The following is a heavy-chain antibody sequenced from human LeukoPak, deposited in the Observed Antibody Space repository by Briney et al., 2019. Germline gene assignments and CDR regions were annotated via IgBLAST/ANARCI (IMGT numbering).Heavy chain of an antibody. V-gene: IGHV3-7*01. CDR1: GLTFSTYW. Sequence: PGGSLRLSCAASGLTFSTYWMNWVRQAPGKGLEWVANIKEDGSEKYYVASVKGRFTISRDNAKNSVYLQMNSLRAEDTAIYYCARNARGPGDYWGQGTVVTVSS. CDR2: IKEDGSEK. J-gene: IGHJ4*02. CDR3: ARNARGPGDY. D-gene: IGHD2-2*01.